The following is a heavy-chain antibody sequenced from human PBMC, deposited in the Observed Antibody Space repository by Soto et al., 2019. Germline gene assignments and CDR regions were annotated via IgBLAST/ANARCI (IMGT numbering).Heavy chain of an antibody. J-gene: IGHJ4*02. Sequence: GGSLRLSCAASGFTFSSYAMAWVRQAPGKGLEWVSTIRASGTSTYYADSVEGRFSISRDNSKKTLYLQMNSLRAEDTAVYYCAKEWSDARTREKCGLVDYWGQGALVTVSS. V-gene: IGHV3-23*01. D-gene: IGHD2-8*01. CDR3: AKEWSDARTREKCGLVDY. CDR1: GFTFSSYA. CDR2: IRASGTST.